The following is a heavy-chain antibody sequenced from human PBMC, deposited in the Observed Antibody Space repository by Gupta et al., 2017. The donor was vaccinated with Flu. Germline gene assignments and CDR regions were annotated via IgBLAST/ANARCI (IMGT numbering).Heavy chain of an antibody. V-gene: IGHV3-7*01. Sequence: EVQVVESGGGLVQPGGSLRLSCAASGFTLSTYWMSWVRQAPGKGLEWVANIKQDGSEKYYGDSVKGRFTISRDNAKNSQYLQMNNLRAEDTAVYYCARDSGNFYIDDWGQGTLVTVSS. J-gene: IGHJ4*02. CDR1: GFTLSTYW. CDR2: IKQDGSEK. CDR3: ARDSGNFYIDD. D-gene: IGHD1-26*01.